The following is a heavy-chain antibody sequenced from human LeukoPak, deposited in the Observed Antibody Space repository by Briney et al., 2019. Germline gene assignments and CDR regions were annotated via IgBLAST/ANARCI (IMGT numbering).Heavy chain of an antibody. J-gene: IGHJ6*03. V-gene: IGHV4-38-2*02. CDR3: ARLPYYYMDV. CDR1: GYSVSSDYY. CDR2: IYHSGST. Sequence: SETLSLTCTVSGYSVSSDYYWGWIRQPPGKGLEWIGNIYHSGSTYYNPSLKSRVTILVDTSKNQFSLKLSSVTAADTAVYYCARLPYYYMDVWGKGTTVTVSS.